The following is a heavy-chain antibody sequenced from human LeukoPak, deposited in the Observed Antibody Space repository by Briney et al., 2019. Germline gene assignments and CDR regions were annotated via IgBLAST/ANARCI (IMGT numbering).Heavy chain of an antibody. CDR2: IYTSGST. Sequence: SETLSLTCTVSGGSISSYYWSWIRQPAGKGLEWIGRIYTSGSTNYNPSLKSRVTMSVDTSKNQFSLKLSSVTAADTAVYYCARGGQQLVYYYMDVWGKGTTVTVSS. CDR3: ARGGQQLVYYYMDV. CDR1: GGSISSYY. V-gene: IGHV4-4*07. D-gene: IGHD6-13*01. J-gene: IGHJ6*03.